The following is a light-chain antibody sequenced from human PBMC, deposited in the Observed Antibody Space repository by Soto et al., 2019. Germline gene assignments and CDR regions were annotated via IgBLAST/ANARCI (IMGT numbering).Light chain of an antibody. V-gene: IGLV1-51*01. CDR3: AAWDNRLVAVL. CDR2: END. Sequence: QSVLTQPPSVSAAPRQKVTISCSGSSSNIGKSYVSWYQQVPGTVPKLLIYENDKRPSGIPDRFSGSTSGTSATLVITGLQTGDEADYYCAAWDNRLVAVLFGGGTKLTVL. CDR1: SSNIGKSY. J-gene: IGLJ3*02.